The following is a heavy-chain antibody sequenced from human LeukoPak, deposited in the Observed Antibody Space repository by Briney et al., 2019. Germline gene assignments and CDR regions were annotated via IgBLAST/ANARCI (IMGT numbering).Heavy chain of an antibody. D-gene: IGHD6-19*01. CDR1: GYSFTNHW. CDR2: IYPSDSET. Sequence: GESLKISCRGSGYSFTNHWIGWVRQMPGKGLEWMGIIYPSDSETKYSPSFQGQVTISADKSVNTAYLQWSSLKASDTAMYYCARHYTAVAAFDSWGQGTLVTVSS. V-gene: IGHV5-51*01. CDR3: ARHYTAVAAFDS. J-gene: IGHJ4*02.